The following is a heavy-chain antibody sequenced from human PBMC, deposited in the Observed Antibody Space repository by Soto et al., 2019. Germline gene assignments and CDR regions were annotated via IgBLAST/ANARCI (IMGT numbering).Heavy chain of an antibody. V-gene: IGHV2-5*02. D-gene: IGHD3-10*01. CDR2: IYWDDDK. CDR3: AHFLYYGERYFDL. J-gene: IGHJ2*01. Sequence: QITLKESGPPLVKSTQTLTLTCTCSGFSLRQRGVGVGWIRQAPGKALEWLALIYWDDDKRYIPSLTSRLTITKDTSKNQVILTMTNMDPVDTATYYCAHFLYYGERYFDLWGRGTLVTVSS. CDR1: GFSLRQRGVG.